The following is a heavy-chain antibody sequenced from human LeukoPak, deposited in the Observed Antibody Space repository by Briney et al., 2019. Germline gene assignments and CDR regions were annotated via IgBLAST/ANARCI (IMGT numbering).Heavy chain of an antibody. V-gene: IGHV3-74*01. CDR1: GFTFRTYW. J-gene: IGHJ3*02. Sequence: HPGGSLRLSCAASGFTFRTYWMHWVRQAPGEGLVWVSRINSDGSSTSYADSVNGRFTISRDNAKNTLYLQMNSLRAEDTAVYYCARVGMTNALDIWGQGTMVTASS. CDR3: ARVGMTNALDI. CDR2: INSDGSST. D-gene: IGHD7-27*01.